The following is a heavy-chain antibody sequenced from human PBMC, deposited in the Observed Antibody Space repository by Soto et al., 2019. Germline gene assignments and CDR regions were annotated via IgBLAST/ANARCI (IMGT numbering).Heavy chain of an antibody. CDR2: IRSKAYGGTT. CDR1: GFTFGDYA. J-gene: IGHJ6*02. CDR3: TRDGTTGYSSSWLNDSYYYYGMDV. D-gene: IGHD6-13*01. Sequence: LRLSCTASGFTFGDYAMSWFRQAPGKGLEWVGFIRSKAYGGTTEYAASVKGRFTISRDDSKSIAYLQMNSLKTEDTAVYYCTRDGTTGYSSSWLNDSYYYYGMDVWGQGTTVTVSS. V-gene: IGHV3-49*03.